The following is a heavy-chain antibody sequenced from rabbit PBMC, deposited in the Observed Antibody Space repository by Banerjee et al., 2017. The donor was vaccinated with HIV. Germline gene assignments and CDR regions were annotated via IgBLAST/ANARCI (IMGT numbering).Heavy chain of an antibody. CDR3: ARDGIGDFGGAVYAL. CDR2: IYNGDGST. Sequence: QEQLEESGGDLVKPEGSLTLTCTASGFSFSSSYWICWVRQAPGKGLEWIGCIYNGDGSTYYASWAKGRFTISKTSSTTVTLQMTGLTAADTATYFCARDGIGDFGGAVYALWGQGTLVTVS. CDR1: GFSFSSSYW. V-gene: IGHV1S45*01. D-gene: IGHD2-1*01. J-gene: IGHJ3*01.